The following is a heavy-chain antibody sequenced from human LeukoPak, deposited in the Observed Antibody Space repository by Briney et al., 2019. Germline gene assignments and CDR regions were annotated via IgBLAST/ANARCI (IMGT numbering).Heavy chain of an antibody. CDR1: GFTFDDYG. Sequence: GGSLRLSCAASGFTFDDYGMTWVRQAPGKGLEWVSGINWNGDDTGYADSVQGRFTIARDNAKNSVYLEMNSLRADDTAVYYCARSARLMKGVVEVTALDDWGQGTLVTVSS. D-gene: IGHD3-3*01. V-gene: IGHV3-20*04. CDR2: INWNGDDT. CDR3: ARSARLMKGVVEVTALDD. J-gene: IGHJ4*02.